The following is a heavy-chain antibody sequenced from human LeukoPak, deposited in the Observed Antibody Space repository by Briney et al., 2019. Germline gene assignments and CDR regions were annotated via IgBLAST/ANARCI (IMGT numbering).Heavy chain of an antibody. CDR2: IYPGDADT. Sequence: GESLKISCKGSGYSFTSYWIGWVRQMPGKGLEWMGIIYPGDADTRYSPPFQGQVTISADKSISTAYLQWSSLTASDTAMYYCARPAGGIPYYMDVWGKGTTVTVSS. CDR1: GYSFTSYW. J-gene: IGHJ6*03. D-gene: IGHD3-16*01. CDR3: ARPAGGIPYYMDV. V-gene: IGHV5-51*01.